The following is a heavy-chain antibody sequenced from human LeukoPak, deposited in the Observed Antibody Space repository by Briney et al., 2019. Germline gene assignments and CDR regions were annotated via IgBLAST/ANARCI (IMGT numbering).Heavy chain of an antibody. D-gene: IGHD3-22*01. CDR3: ARVTGYYNPGPLDS. CDR1: GFTFSSYE. Sequence: GGSLGLSRKASGFTFSSYEMNWVRQAPGKGLEWVSVIYSGGSTYYADSVKGRFTISRDNSKNTLYLQMNTLGAADTAVYYCARVTGYYNPGPLDSWGQGTLVTVSS. CDR2: IYSGGST. V-gene: IGHV3-66*01. J-gene: IGHJ4*02.